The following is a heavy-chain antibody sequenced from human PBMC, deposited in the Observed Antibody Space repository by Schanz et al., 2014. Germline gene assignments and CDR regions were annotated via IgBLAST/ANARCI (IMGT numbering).Heavy chain of an antibody. J-gene: IGHJ6*02. Sequence: EVQLVESGGGFVQPGGSLRLSCAASGFTYSSYWMHWVRQAPGKGLVWVSTIDTAGSYTSYVDSVKGRFTISRDNAKNTLYLQMSRLRVEDTAVYYCVREGSSSPDCCYYNGMDVWGQGTTVTVSS. CDR3: VREGSSSPDCCYYNGMDV. V-gene: IGHV3-74*01. CDR1: GFTYSSYW. CDR2: IDTAGSYT. D-gene: IGHD6-6*01.